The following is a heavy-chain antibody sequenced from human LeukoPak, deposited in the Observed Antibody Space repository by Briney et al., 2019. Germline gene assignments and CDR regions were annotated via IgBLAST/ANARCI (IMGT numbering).Heavy chain of an antibody. V-gene: IGHV3-74*01. J-gene: IGHJ4*02. CDR1: GFTFSYFW. CDR2: TNTDGSYS. CDR3: ARDFDGPRASDY. D-gene: IGHD4-17*01. Sequence: GGSLRLSCAASGFTFSYFWMHWFRQTPGKGLVWLSCTNTDGSYSSYADSVKGRFTISRDNVRNTLYLQMSSLRAEDSAVYYCARDFDGPRASDYWGQGISVTVSS.